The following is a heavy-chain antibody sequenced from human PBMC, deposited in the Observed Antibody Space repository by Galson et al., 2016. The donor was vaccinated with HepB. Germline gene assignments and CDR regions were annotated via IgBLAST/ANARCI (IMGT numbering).Heavy chain of an antibody. D-gene: IGHD2-2*02. J-gene: IGHJ4*02. V-gene: IGHV3-21*01. CDR2: LSGSTIYI. Sequence: SLRLSCAASGFTFSSYSMSWVRQAPGKGLEWVASLSGSTIYIYYADSVKGRFTISRDNANNLLYLQMNSLRAEDTAVYYCTRHALGGNYIPDDYWGLGTLLTVSS. CDR3: TRHALGGNYIPDDY. CDR1: GFTFSSYS.